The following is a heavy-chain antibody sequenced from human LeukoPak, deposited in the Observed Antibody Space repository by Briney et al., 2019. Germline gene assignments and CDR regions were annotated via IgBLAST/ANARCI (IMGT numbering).Heavy chain of an antibody. CDR1: GFTFDDYA. Sequence: GGSLRLSCAASGFTFDDYAMHWVRQAPGKGLEWVSGISWNSGSIGYADSVKGRFTISRDNAKNSLYLQMNSLRAEDTALYYCAKSGANCSSTSCYTGWFDPWGQGTLVTVSS. V-gene: IGHV3-9*01. CDR2: ISWNSGSI. D-gene: IGHD2-2*02. J-gene: IGHJ5*02. CDR3: AKSGANCSSTSCYTGWFDP.